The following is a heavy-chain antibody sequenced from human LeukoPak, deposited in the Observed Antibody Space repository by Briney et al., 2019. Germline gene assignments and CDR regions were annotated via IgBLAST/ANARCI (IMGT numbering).Heavy chain of an antibody. V-gene: IGHV3-21*01. CDR3: ARVTMVRGKKGDFDY. J-gene: IGHJ4*02. D-gene: IGHD3-10*01. CDR2: ISSSSSYI. CDR1: GFTFSSYS. Sequence: GGSLRLSCAASGFTFSSYSMNWVPQAPGKGLEWVSSISSSSSYIYYAGSVKGRFTISRDNAKNSLYLQMNSLRAEDTAVYYCARVTMVRGKKGDFDYWGQGTLVTVSS.